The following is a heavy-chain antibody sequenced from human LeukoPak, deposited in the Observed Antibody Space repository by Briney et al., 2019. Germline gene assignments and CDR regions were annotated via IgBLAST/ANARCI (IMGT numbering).Heavy chain of an antibody. CDR2: IYYSGST. CDR1: GVSISSSNW. D-gene: IGHD2-21*01. J-gene: IGHJ5*02. V-gene: IGHV4-4*02. Sequence: SETLSLTCAVSGVSISSSNWWSWVRQPPGKGLEWIGYIYYSGSTYYNPSLKSRVTISVDTSKNQFSLKLSSVTAADTAVYYCARDCGRAYCGVAWGQGTLVTVSS. CDR3: ARDCGRAYCGVA.